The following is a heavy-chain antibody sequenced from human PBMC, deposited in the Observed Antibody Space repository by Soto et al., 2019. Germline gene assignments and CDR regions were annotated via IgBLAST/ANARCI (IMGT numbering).Heavy chain of an antibody. D-gene: IGHD3-16*02. Sequence: ASVQVSCKASGYTFTSYGISWVRQAPGQGLEWMGWISAYNGNTNYAQKLQGRVTMTTDTSTSTAYMELRSLRSDDTAVYYCARRPPKMITFGGVIGPRAVDICGQ. CDR2: ISAYNGNT. CDR1: GYTFTSYG. CDR3: ARRPPKMITFGGVIGPRAVDI. J-gene: IGHJ3*02. V-gene: IGHV1-18*01.